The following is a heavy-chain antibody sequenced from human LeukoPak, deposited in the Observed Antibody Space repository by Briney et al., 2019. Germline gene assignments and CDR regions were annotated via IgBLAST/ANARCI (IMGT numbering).Heavy chain of an antibody. Sequence: SVKVSCKASGGTFSSYTISWVRQAPGQGLEWMGRIIPIPGIANYAQKFQGRVTITADKSTSTAYMELSSLRSEDTAVYYCARALSVAGTVYYYGMDVWGQGTTVTVSS. D-gene: IGHD6-19*01. CDR1: GGTFSSYT. J-gene: IGHJ6*02. CDR2: IIPIPGIA. CDR3: ARALSVAGTVYYYGMDV. V-gene: IGHV1-69*02.